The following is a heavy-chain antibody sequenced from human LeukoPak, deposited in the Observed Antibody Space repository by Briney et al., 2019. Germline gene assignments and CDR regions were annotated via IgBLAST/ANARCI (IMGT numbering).Heavy chain of an antibody. D-gene: IGHD6-19*01. V-gene: IGHV4-39*07. CDR2: INHSGST. CDR1: GGSVSSGSYY. J-gene: IGHJ4*02. Sequence: SETLSLTCTVSGGSVSSGSYYWSWIRQPPGKGLEWIGEINHSGSTYYNPSLKSRVTISVDTSKNQFSLKLSSVTAADTAVYYCARGTQWLPPGYWGQGTLVTVSS. CDR3: ARGTQWLPPGY.